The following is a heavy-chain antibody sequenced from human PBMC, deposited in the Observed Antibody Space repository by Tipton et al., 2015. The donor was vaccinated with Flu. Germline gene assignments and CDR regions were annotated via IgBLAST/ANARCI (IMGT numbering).Heavy chain of an antibody. CDR2: IVPFLGIT. Sequence: QLVQSGAEVKKPGSSVKVSCKSSGGTFNNFALNWVRQAPGQGLEWMGRIVPFLGITNYAQKFGDRLTITTDKSTRTAYMDLSSLRSEDTAVYYCARASSENDRAFDYWGQGTLVNVSS. CDR3: ARASSENDRAFDY. CDR1: GGTFNNFA. D-gene: IGHD1-1*01. J-gene: IGHJ4*02. V-gene: IGHV1-69*09.